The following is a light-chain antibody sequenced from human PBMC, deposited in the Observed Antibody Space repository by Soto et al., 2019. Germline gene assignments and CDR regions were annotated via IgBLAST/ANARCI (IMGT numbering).Light chain of an antibody. J-gene: IGKJ1*01. CDR2: GAS. CDR1: QSVSSSY. CDR3: QQYGGSPWT. V-gene: IGKV3-20*01. Sequence: EIVLTQSPGTLSLSPGERATLSCRASQSVSSSYLAWFQQKPGQPPRLLIYGASSRATGIPDRFSGSGSGTEFTLTISRLDSEDFAVYYCQQYGGSPWTFGQGTKVEIK.